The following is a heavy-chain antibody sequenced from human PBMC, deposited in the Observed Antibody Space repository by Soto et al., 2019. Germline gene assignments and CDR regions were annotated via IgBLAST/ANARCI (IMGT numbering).Heavy chain of an antibody. Sequence: ASVKVSCKASGGTFSSYAISWVRQAPGQGLEWTGGIIPIFGTANYAQKFQGRVTITADESTSTAYMELSSLRSEDTAVYYCASPLLTGTTSDAFDIWGQGTMVTVSS. J-gene: IGHJ3*02. CDR1: GGTFSSYA. D-gene: IGHD1-1*01. CDR3: ASPLLTGTTSDAFDI. CDR2: IIPIFGTA. V-gene: IGHV1-69*13.